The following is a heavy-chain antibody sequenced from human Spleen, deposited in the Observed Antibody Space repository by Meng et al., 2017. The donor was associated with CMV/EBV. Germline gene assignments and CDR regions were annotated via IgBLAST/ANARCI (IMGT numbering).Heavy chain of an antibody. V-gene: IGHV3-66*02. CDR1: GFTVSSNY. CDR2: IYSGGST. CDR3: ARGSRYSSGWVDY. D-gene: IGHD6-19*01. J-gene: IGHJ4*02. Sequence: GESLKISCAASGFTVSSNYMSWVRQAPGKGLEWVSVIYSGGSTYYADSVKGRFTISRDNSKNTLYLQMNSLRAEDTAVYYCARGSRYSSGWVDYWGQGTLVTVSS.